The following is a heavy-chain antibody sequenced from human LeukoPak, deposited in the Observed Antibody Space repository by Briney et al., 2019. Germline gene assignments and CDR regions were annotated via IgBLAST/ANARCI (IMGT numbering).Heavy chain of an antibody. CDR1: GGSISSGGYY. CDR2: IYYSGST. CDR3: ASADSSGYFYVAY. J-gene: IGHJ4*02. V-gene: IGHV4-31*03. D-gene: IGHD3-22*01. Sequence: SETLSLTCTVSGGSISSGGYYWSWIRQHPGKGLEWIGYIYYSGSTYYNPSLKSRVTISVDTSKNQFSLKLSSVTAADTAVYYCASADSSGYFYVAYWGQGTLVTVSS.